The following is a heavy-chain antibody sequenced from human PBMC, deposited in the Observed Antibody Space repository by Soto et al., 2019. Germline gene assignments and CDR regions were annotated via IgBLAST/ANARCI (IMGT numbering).Heavy chain of an antibody. CDR2: IDHSGST. Sequence: SETLSLTCTVSGGSIGGYYWNWIRQPPGKGLEWIGEIDHSGSTNHNASLKSRVTISVDTSNNQFSLKLSSVTAADTAVYYCARKTRYYDILTGPKKRSYCFDPWGQGTLVTVSS. V-gene: IGHV4-34*01. CDR1: GGSIGGYY. D-gene: IGHD3-9*01. CDR3: ARKTRYYDILTGPKKRSYCFDP. J-gene: IGHJ5*02.